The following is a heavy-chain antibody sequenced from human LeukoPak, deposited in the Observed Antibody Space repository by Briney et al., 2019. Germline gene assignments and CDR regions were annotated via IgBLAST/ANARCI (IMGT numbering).Heavy chain of an antibody. CDR1: GGSISSGGYY. V-gene: IGHV4-31*03. D-gene: IGHD5-24*01. CDR2: IYYSGSA. CDR3: ASRRDGYNTIDY. J-gene: IGHJ4*02. Sequence: PSETLSLTCTVSGGSISSGGYYWSWIRQHPGKGLEWIGYIYYSGSAYYNPSLKSRVTLSVDTSKNQFSLKLSSVTAADTAVYYCASRRDGYNTIDYWGQGTLVTVSS.